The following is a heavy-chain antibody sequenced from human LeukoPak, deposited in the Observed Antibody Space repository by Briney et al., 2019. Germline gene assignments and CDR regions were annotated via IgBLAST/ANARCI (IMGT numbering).Heavy chain of an antibody. CDR3: ARAPGSGWPLYFDY. Sequence: PGGSLRLSCAASGFTFSSYGMHWVRQAPGKGLEWVANIKQDGSEKYYVDSVKGRFTISRDNTKNSLYLQMNSLRAEDTAVYYCARAPGSGWPLYFDYWGQGTLVTVSS. V-gene: IGHV3-7*01. D-gene: IGHD6-19*01. J-gene: IGHJ4*02. CDR1: GFTFSSYG. CDR2: IKQDGSEK.